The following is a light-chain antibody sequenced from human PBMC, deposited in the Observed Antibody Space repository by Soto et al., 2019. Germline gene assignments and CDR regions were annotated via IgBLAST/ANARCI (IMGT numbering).Light chain of an antibody. V-gene: IGLV2-14*01. CDR1: SSDVGGYNY. CDR3: SSYTSSSIV. CDR2: DVS. Sequence: QSALTQPASGSGSPGQSITISCTGTSSDVGGYNYVSWYQQHPGKAPKLMIYDVSNRPSGVSNRFSGSKSGNTASLTISGLQAEDEADYYCSSYTSSSIVFGTGTKVTVL. J-gene: IGLJ1*01.